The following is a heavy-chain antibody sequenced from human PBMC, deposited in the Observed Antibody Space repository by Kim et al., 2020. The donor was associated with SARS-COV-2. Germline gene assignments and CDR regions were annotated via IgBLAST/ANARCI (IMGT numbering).Heavy chain of an antibody. CDR1: GGSFSGYY. V-gene: IGHV4-34*01. Sequence: SETLSLTCAVYGGSFSGYYWSWIRQPPGKGLEWIGEINHSGSTNYNPSLKIRVTISVDTSKNQFSLKLSSVTAADTAVYYCARVGGGYSGYDPRRYYYYGMDVWGQGTTVTVSS. CDR2: INHSGST. CDR3: ARVGGGYSGYDPRRYYYYGMDV. D-gene: IGHD5-12*01. J-gene: IGHJ6*02.